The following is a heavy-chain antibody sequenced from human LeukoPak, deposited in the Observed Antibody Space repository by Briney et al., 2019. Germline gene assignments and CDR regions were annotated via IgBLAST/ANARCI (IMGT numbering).Heavy chain of an antibody. Sequence: GGSLRLSCAASGFTFDDYAMHWVRQAPGKGLEWVSGISWNSGSIGYADSVKGRFTISRDNAKNSLYLQMNSLRAEDTALYYCAKAHSTSGSYQFPHYGGQGPLVTVP. CDR3: AKAHSTSGSYQFPHY. D-gene: IGHD1-26*01. CDR2: ISWNSGSI. CDR1: GFTFDDYA. J-gene: IGHJ4*02. V-gene: IGHV3-9*01.